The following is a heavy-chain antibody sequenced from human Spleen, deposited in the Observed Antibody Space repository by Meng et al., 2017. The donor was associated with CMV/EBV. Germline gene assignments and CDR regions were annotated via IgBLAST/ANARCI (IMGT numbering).Heavy chain of an antibody. D-gene: IGHD6-19*01. V-gene: IGHV1-18*01. Sequence: ASVKVSCKASGYTFISYGISWVRQAPGQGLERMGWISAYNGDTNYAQKLQGRVTMTTDTSTSTAYMELRSLRSDDTAVYYCAREGYEAVAGIRIHYGMDVWGQGTTVTVSS. CDR2: ISAYNGDT. CDR1: GYTFISYG. J-gene: IGHJ6*02. CDR3: AREGYEAVAGIRIHYGMDV.